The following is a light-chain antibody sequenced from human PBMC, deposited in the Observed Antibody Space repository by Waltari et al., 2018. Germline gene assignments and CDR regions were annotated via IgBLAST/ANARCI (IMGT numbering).Light chain of an antibody. J-gene: IGLJ2*01. CDR2: EVN. CDR3: SSYTSSITVI. V-gene: IGLV2-14*01. CDR1: SSDVGAYNF. Sequence: QSALTQPASVSGSPGQSITISCTGTSSDVGAYNFVSWYQQHQGKAPKLMIYEVNKRPSGVSSRFSGSKSGNTASLTISGLQAEDEADYYCSSYTSSITVIFGGGTALTVL.